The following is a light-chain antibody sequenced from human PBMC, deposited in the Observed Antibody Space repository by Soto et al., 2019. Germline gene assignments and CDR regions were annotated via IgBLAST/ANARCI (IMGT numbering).Light chain of an antibody. CDR2: EVS. V-gene: IGLV2-14*01. J-gene: IGLJ2*01. Sequence: QSALTQPASVSGSPGQSITISCTGTSSDVGGYNYVSWYQQHPGKAPQLMIYEVSNRPSGVSNRFSGSKSGNTASLTISGLQAEDEADYYCSSYTSSSNLVFGGGTKLTV. CDR1: SSDVGGYNY. CDR3: SSYTSSSNLV.